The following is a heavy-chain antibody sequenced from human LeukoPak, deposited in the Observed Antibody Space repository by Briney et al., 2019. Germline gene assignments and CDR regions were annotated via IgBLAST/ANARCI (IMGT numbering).Heavy chain of an antibody. CDR1: GFTFSSYS. J-gene: IGHJ3*02. CDR2: ISSSSSYI. D-gene: IGHD3-10*01. Sequence: GGSLRLSCAASGFTFSSYSMNWVRQAPGKGLEWVSSISSSSSYIYYADSVKGRFTISRDNAKNSLYLQMNSLRAEDTAVYYCAREGPRSGAFDIWGQGTTVTVSS. CDR3: AREGPRSGAFDI. V-gene: IGHV3-21*01.